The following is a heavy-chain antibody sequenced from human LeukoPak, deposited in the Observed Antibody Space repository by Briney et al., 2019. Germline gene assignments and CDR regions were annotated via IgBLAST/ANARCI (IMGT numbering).Heavy chain of an antibody. CDR3: ARGALLRYFDWLLPDNWFDP. Sequence: SQTLSLTCAVYGGSFSGYYWSWIRQPPGKGLEWSGEINHSGSTNYNPSLKSRVTISVDTSKNQFSLKLSSVTAADTAVYYCARGALLRYFDWLLPDNWFDPWGRGTLVTVSS. J-gene: IGHJ5*02. CDR2: INHSGST. V-gene: IGHV4-34*01. D-gene: IGHD3-9*01. CDR1: GGSFSGYY.